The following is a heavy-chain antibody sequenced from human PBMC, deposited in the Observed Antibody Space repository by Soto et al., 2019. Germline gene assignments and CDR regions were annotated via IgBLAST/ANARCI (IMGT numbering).Heavy chain of an antibody. J-gene: IGHJ6*02. CDR2: IIPIFGTA. D-gene: IGHD6-13*01. CDR1: GGTFSSYA. Sequence: EASVKVSCKASGGTFSSYAISWVRQAPGQGLEWMGGIIPIFGTANYAQKFQGRVTITADESTSTAYMELSSLRSEDTAVYYCARDGTIAAADPSYYYYGMDVWGQGTTVTVSS. V-gene: IGHV1-69*13. CDR3: ARDGTIAAADPSYYYYGMDV.